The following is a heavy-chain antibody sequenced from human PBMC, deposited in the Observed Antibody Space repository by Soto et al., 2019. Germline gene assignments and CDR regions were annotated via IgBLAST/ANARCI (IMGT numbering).Heavy chain of an antibody. Sequence: SETLSLTCTVSGGSISSSSYYWGWIRQPPGKGLEWIGSIYYSGSTYYNPSLKSRVTISVDTSKNQFSLKLSSVTAADTAVYYCEKNNVWGNRYNWFDPWGQGTLVTVYS. CDR2: IYYSGST. CDR3: EKNNVWGNRYNWFDP. CDR1: GGSISSSSYY. J-gene: IGHJ5*02. V-gene: IGHV4-39*01. D-gene: IGHD3-16*01.